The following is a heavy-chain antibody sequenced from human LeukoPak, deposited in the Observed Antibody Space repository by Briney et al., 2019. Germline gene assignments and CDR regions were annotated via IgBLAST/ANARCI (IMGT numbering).Heavy chain of an antibody. CDR3: ARDSYADY. Sequence: GGPLRLSCAASGFNFSDYYMNWIRQAPGKGLEWVSYISSTSTYINYADSVKGRFTISRDNARNSLFLQMNSLRAEDTAVYYCARDSYADYWGQGTLVTVSS. CDR1: GFNFSDYY. CDR2: ISSTSTYI. V-gene: IGHV3-11*05. D-gene: IGHD4-17*01. J-gene: IGHJ4*02.